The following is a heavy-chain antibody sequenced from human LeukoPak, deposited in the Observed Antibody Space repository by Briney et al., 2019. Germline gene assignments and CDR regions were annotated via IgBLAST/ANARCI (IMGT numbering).Heavy chain of an antibody. CDR2: IKQDGSEK. V-gene: IGHV3-7*01. Sequence: GGSLRLSCAASGFTFSSYSMNWVRQAPGKGLEWVANIKQDGSEKYYVDSVKGRFTISRDNAKNSLYLQMNSLRAEDTAVYYCARDQRGSYHYWGQGTLVTVSS. D-gene: IGHD1-26*01. CDR3: ARDQRGSYHY. CDR1: GFTFSSYS. J-gene: IGHJ4*02.